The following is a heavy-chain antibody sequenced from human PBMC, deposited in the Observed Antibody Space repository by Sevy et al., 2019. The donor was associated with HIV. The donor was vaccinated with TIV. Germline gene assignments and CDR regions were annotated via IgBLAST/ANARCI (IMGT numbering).Heavy chain of an antibody. D-gene: IGHD6-13*01. Sequence: ASVKVSCKASGYTFTGYYMHWVRQAPGQGLEWMGWINPNSGGTNYAQKFQGRVTMTRDTSISTAYMELSRLRSDDTAVYYCARDFIAAAGRDGAFDIWGQGTMVTVSS. CDR2: INPNSGGT. CDR1: GYTFTGYY. J-gene: IGHJ3*02. V-gene: IGHV1-2*02. CDR3: ARDFIAAAGRDGAFDI.